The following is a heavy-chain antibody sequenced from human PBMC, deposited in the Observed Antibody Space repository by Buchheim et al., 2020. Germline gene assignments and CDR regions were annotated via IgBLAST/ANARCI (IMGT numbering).Heavy chain of an antibody. D-gene: IGHD3-3*01. J-gene: IGHJ4*02. CDR1: GFTFGDYA. CDR3: SRDPSSFWSGYFDY. V-gene: IGHV3-49*03. Sequence: EVQLVESGGGLVQPGRSLRLSCTGSGFTFGDYAMSWFRQAPGKGLEWVGFISSKASGGTTDYAASVTGRFTISRDDSHSIAYLQMNSLKTEDTAMYYCSRDPSSFWSGYFDYWGQGTL. CDR2: ISSKASGGTT.